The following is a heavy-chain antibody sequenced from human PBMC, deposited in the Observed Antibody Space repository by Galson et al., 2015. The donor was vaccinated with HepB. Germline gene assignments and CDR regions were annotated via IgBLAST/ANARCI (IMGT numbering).Heavy chain of an antibody. CDR3: ARVVQQLLLYYYYGMDV. V-gene: IGHV3-30*04. CDR2: ISPDGSNK. Sequence: SLRLSCAASGFTFNTYAMHWVRQAPGKGLEWVAVISPDGSNKYYADSVKGRFTISRDNSNNTLYLQMNSLGPEDTAVYSCARVVQQLLLYYYYGMDVWGQGTTVTISS. CDR1: GFTFNTYA. J-gene: IGHJ6*02. D-gene: IGHD6-13*01.